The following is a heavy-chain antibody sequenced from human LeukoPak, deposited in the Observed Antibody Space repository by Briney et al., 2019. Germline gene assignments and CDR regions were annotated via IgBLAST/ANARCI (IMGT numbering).Heavy chain of an antibody. CDR1: GGSFSGYY. Sequence: SETLSLTCAVYGGSFSGYYWSWIRQPPGKGLEWIGEINHSGSTNYNPSLKSRVTISVDTSKNQFSLKLSSVTAADTAVYYCARDCIGCHGFDYWGQGTLVTVSS. J-gene: IGHJ4*02. CDR3: ARDCIGCHGFDY. CDR2: INHSGST. V-gene: IGHV4-34*01. D-gene: IGHD2-15*01.